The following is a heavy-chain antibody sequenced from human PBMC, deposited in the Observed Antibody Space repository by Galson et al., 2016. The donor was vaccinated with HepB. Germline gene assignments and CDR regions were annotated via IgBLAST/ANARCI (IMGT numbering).Heavy chain of an antibody. J-gene: IGHJ5*01. D-gene: IGHD6-19*01. CDR2: TSQSGTT. Sequence: ETLSLTCAVSGDYIISSHWWSWVRQAPTKGLEWIGETSQSGTTYYSPSLRNRVSIFLYRSQNQLSLELNSVTDADTAVYYCARHIAVAGTRGFDSWGPGTLVTVSS. V-gene: IGHV4/OR15-8*02. CDR3: ARHIAVAGTRGFDS. CDR1: GDYIISSHW.